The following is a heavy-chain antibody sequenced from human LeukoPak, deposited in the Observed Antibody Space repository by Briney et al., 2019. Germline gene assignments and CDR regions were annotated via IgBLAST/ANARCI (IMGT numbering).Heavy chain of an antibody. J-gene: IGHJ4*02. D-gene: IGHD2-15*01. V-gene: IGHV3-9*01. CDR3: AKSRGGRDKYYFDY. CDR2: ISWNSGSI. CDR1: GFTFDDYA. Sequence: GRSLRLSCAASGFTFDDYAIHWVRQAPGKGLEWVSGISWNSGSIGYADSVKGRFTISRDNAKNSLYLQMNSLRAEDTALYYCAKSRGGRDKYYFDYWGQGTLVTVSS.